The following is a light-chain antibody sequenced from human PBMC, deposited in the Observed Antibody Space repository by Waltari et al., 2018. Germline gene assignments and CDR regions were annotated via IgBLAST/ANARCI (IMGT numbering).Light chain of an antibody. CDR3: QQYNSYWT. Sequence: DVQKTQSPSTRSASVGDRVTITCRASQSISSWLAWYQQKPGKAPKLLSYKASSLESGVPSWFRGSGSGTEFTLTISCLHPHDFATYYCQQYNSYWTFGQVTNVEIK. J-gene: IGKJ1*01. CDR2: KAS. CDR1: QSISSW. V-gene: IGKV1-5*03.